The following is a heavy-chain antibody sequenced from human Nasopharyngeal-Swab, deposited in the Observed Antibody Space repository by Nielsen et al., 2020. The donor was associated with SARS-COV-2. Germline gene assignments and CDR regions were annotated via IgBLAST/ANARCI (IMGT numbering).Heavy chain of an antibody. D-gene: IGHD2-15*01. J-gene: IGHJ2*01. CDR1: GYTFISYG. CDR3: ATELGYCSGGSCSLGRADWYFDL. CDR2: ISAYNGNT. V-gene: IGHV1-18*01. Sequence: ASVKVSCKASGYTFISYGISWVRQAPGQGVEWMGWISAYNGNTNYAQNLQGRVTMTEDTSTDTAYMELSSLRSEDTAVYYCATELGYCSGGSCSLGRADWYFDLWGRGTLVTVSS.